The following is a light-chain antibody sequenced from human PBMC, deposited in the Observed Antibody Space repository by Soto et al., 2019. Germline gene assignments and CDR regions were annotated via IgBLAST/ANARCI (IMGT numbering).Light chain of an antibody. CDR1: QSFSSRY. Sequence: EIVLTQSPGTLSLSPGERATLSCRASQSFSSRYLAWYQQKPGQAPRLLIYGASSRVTGIPDRFSGSGSGTDFTLTISRLEPEDFAVYYCQQYSNSPMTFGQGTKVDIK. CDR2: GAS. J-gene: IGKJ1*01. V-gene: IGKV3-20*01. CDR3: QQYSNSPMT.